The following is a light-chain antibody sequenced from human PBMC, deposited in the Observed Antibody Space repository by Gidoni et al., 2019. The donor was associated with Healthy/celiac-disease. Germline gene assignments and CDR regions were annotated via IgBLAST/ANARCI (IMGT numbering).Light chain of an antibody. V-gene: IGKV4-1*01. CDR1: QSVLYSANNKNY. Sequence: DIVMTQSPDSLAVSLGERATINCKSSQSVLYSANNKNYLAWYQQKPGQPPKLLIYWASPRESGVPDRFRGSGSGTDFTLTISSLQAEDVAVYYCQQYYSTPLTFGGWTKVEIK. CDR2: WAS. J-gene: IGKJ4*01. CDR3: QQYYSTPLT.